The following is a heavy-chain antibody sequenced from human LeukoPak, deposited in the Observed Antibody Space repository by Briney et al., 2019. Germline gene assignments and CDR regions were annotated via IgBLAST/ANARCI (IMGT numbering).Heavy chain of an antibody. D-gene: IGHD4-17*01. V-gene: IGHV3-23*01. CDR2: IGRSGSPT. CDR1: GFTFSDYG. J-gene: IGHJ5*02. Sequence: GGSLRLSCAVSGFTFSDYGMSWVRQTPGKGLEWVSGIGRSGSPTYFASSVKGRFTISRDNSKNTLYLQMNRLRAEDTALYFCVKDADDSGDFLFHAWGQGTLVTVSS. CDR3: VKDADDSGDFLFHA.